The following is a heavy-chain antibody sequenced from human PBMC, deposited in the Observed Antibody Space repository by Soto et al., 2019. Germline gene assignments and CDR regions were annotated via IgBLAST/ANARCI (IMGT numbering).Heavy chain of an antibody. CDR3: ARDYPLFDGSSGYIDY. D-gene: IGHD3-22*01. Sequence: QVQLVQSGAEVKKPGASVKVSCKASGYTLNKYGISWVRQAPGQGLEWMGWISAYNGNTNYAQKLQGRVTMTTDTSTSTAYMELRSLRSDDTAVYYCARDYPLFDGSSGYIDYWGQGTLVTVSS. J-gene: IGHJ4*02. V-gene: IGHV1-18*01. CDR1: GYTLNKYG. CDR2: ISAYNGNT.